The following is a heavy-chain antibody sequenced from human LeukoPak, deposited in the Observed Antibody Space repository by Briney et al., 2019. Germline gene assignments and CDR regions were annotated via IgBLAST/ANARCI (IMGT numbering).Heavy chain of an antibody. V-gene: IGHV4-34*01. CDR3: ARAAPMYSSSWSLDY. CDR2: INHSGSI. Sequence: PSETLSLTCAVYGGSFSGYYWSWIRQPPGKGLEWIGEINHSGSINYNPSLKSRVTISVDTSKNQFSLKLSSVTAADTAVYYCARAAPMYSSSWSLDYWGQGTLVTVSS. CDR1: GGSFSGYY. J-gene: IGHJ4*02. D-gene: IGHD6-13*01.